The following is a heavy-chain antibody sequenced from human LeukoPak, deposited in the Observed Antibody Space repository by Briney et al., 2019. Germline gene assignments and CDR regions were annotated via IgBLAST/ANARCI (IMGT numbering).Heavy chain of an antibody. Sequence: PGGSLRLSCSASGFTFSSHWMSWVRQAPGKGLEWVANIKQDGSEKYYVDSVKGRFTISRDNAENSLFLQMNGLRAEDTAVYYRARDYYGWSHDYWGQGTLVTVSS. CDR2: IKQDGSEK. D-gene: IGHD3-16*01. J-gene: IGHJ4*02. CDR1: GFTFSSHW. V-gene: IGHV3-7*04. CDR3: ARDYYGWSHDY.